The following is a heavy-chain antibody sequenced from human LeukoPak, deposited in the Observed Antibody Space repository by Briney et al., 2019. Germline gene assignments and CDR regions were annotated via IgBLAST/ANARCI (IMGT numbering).Heavy chain of an antibody. Sequence: GGSLRLSCAASGFTSSSYWMSWVRQAPGKGLEWVANIKQDGSEKYYVDSVKGRFTISRDNAKNSLYLQMNSLRAEDTAVYYCAREGPSDAFDIWGQRTMVTVSS. J-gene: IGHJ3*02. CDR2: IKQDGSEK. V-gene: IGHV3-7*01. CDR3: AREGPSDAFDI. CDR1: GFTSSSYW.